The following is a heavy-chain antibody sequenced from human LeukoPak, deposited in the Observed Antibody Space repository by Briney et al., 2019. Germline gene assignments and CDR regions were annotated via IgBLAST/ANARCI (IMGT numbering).Heavy chain of an antibody. J-gene: IGHJ5*02. Sequence: PVKVSCKASGGTFISYTISWVRQAPGQGLEWMGRIIPILGIANYAQKFQGRVTITADKSTSTAYMELSSLRSEDTAVYYCARGESSSWYVGESNWFDPWGQGTLVTVSS. CDR1: GGTFISYT. CDR2: IIPILGIA. CDR3: ARGESSSWYVGESNWFDP. V-gene: IGHV1-69*02. D-gene: IGHD6-13*01.